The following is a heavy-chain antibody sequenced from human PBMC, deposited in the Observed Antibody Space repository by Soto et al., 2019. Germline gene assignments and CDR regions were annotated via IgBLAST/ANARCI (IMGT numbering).Heavy chain of an antibody. Sequence: QVQLVQSGAEGKKPGASVKVSCKASGYSFTTYAMHWVRQAPGQRLEWMGWINAGNGNTKYSQKLQGRVTITRDTSASTAYMELSSLRSEYTAVYYCTRSAVRPSVGLIGPFDYWGQGTLVTVSS. CDR3: TRSAVRPSVGLIGPFDY. CDR1: GYSFTTYA. CDR2: INAGNGNT. J-gene: IGHJ4*02. D-gene: IGHD3-16*02. V-gene: IGHV1-3*01.